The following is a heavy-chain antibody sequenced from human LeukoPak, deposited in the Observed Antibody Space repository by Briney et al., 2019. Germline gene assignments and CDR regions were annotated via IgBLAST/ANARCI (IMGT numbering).Heavy chain of an antibody. V-gene: IGHV3-33*01. Sequence: GRSLRLSCAASRFTFSSYGMHWVRQAPGKGLEWVAVIWNDGSKKYYADSVKGGLTISRDNSKNTLYLQMNSLRAEDTAVYYCARQGEAADAFDIWGQGTMVTVSS. J-gene: IGHJ3*02. CDR3: ARQGEAADAFDI. CDR1: RFTFSSYG. CDR2: IWNDGSKK. D-gene: IGHD3-16*01.